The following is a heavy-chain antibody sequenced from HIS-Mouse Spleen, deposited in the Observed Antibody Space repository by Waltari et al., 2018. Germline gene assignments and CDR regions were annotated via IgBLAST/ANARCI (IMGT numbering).Heavy chain of an antibody. J-gene: IGHJ4*02. CDR1: GSTVATHW. CDR3: ARGWYYFDY. Sequence: EVQLVGSGGGLVQPGVSLGLPCAAAGSTVATHWPPWVRQATGKGLVGVSRINSDGSSTSYADSVKGRFTISRDNAKNTLYLQMNSLRAEDTAVYYCARGWYYFDYWGQGTLVTVSS. V-gene: IGHV3-74*01. CDR2: INSDGSST. D-gene: IGHD2-8*01.